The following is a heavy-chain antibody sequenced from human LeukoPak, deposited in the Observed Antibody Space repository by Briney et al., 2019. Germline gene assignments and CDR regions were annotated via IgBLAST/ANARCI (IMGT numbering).Heavy chain of an antibody. CDR1: GYTLTELS. CDR2: FDPEDGET. J-gene: IGHJ4*02. Sequence: ASVKVSCTVSGYTLTELSMHWVRQAPGKGLEWMGGFDPEDGETIYAQKFQGRVTMTEDTSTDTAYMELSSLRSEDTAVYYCATGYYGSGSYYNVGIDYWGQGTLVTVSS. D-gene: IGHD3-10*01. V-gene: IGHV1-24*01. CDR3: ATGYYGSGSYYNVGIDY.